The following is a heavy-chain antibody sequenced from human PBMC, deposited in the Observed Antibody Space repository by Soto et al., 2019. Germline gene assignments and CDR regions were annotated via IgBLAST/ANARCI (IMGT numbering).Heavy chain of an antibody. CDR2: INPNSGGT. D-gene: IGHD1-7*01. V-gene: IGHV1-2*04. Sequence: ASVKVSCKASGYTFTGYYMHWVRQAPGQGLEWMGWINPNSGGTNYAQKFQGWVTMTRDTSISTAYMELSRLRSDDTAVYYCARDPLTGTTDTHAGPWYDPWGQGTLVTVSS. J-gene: IGHJ5*02. CDR1: GYTFTGYY. CDR3: ARDPLTGTTDTHAGPWYDP.